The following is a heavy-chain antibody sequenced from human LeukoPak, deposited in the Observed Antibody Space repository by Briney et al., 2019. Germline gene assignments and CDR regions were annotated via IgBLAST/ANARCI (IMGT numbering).Heavy chain of an antibody. CDR3: TRCRYYYYYYMDV. Sequence: GGSLRLSRTASGFTFGDYAMSWFRQAPGKGLGGVGFIRSKAYGGTTEYAASVKGRFTISRDDSKSIAYPQMNSLKTEDTAVYYCTRCRYYYYYYMDVWGKGTTVTVSS. CDR1: GFTFGDYA. J-gene: IGHJ6*03. CDR2: IRSKAYGGTT. V-gene: IGHV3-49*03.